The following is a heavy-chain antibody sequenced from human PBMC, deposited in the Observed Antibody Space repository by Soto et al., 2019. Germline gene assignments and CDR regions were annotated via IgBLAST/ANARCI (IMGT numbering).Heavy chain of an antibody. CDR1: GFTFSSYA. V-gene: IGHV3-23*01. J-gene: IGHJ4*02. CDR3: AKGLSDSSSSGFFDY. CDR2: ISGSGGST. D-gene: IGHD6-6*01. Sequence: GESLKISCAASGFTFSSYAMSWVRQAPGKGLEWVSAISGSGGSTYYADSVKGRVTISRDNSKNTLYLQLNSLRAEDRAVYYCAKGLSDSSSSGFFDYWGQGTLVTVSS.